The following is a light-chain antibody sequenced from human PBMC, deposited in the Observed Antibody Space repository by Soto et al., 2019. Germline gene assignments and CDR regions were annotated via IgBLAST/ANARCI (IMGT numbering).Light chain of an antibody. CDR1: QSFSGW. CDR2: KVS. J-gene: IGKJ1*01. V-gene: IGKV1-5*03. Sequence: DIQMTQSPSTLSASVGDRVTITCRASQSFSGWLAWYQQKPGNAPKLLIYKVSSLGSGVPSRFSGSGSGTEFTLIISSLQPDDFATYYCQQYNRYAPETFGQGTNVEIK. CDR3: QQYNRYAPET.